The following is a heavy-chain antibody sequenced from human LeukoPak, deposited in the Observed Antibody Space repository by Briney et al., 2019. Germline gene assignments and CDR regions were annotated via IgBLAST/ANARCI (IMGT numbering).Heavy chain of an antibody. J-gene: IGHJ4*02. CDR1: GFTFADYA. D-gene: IGHD4-17*01. Sequence: GESMTLSCAASGFTFADYAMHWVRHAPGKGLEWVSGISWNSGSIGYADSVKGRFTISRDNSKNTLYLQMNSLRAEVTAVYYCAKDRGLMTTADYWGQGTLVTVSS. CDR2: ISWNSGSI. V-gene: IGHV3-9*01. CDR3: AKDRGLMTTADY.